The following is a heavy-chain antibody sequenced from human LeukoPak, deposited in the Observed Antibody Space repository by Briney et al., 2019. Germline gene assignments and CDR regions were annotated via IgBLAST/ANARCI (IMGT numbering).Heavy chain of an antibody. CDR2: IKQDGSEK. Sequence: PGGSLRLSCAASGFTFSDFWMHWVRQAPGKGLEWVANIKQDGSEKYYVNSVKGRFSISRDNARKSLSLQMNSLRAEDTAVYYCAREGIAAAVDYWGQGTLVTVSS. CDR1: GFTFSDFW. J-gene: IGHJ4*02. CDR3: AREGIAAAVDY. V-gene: IGHV3-7*01. D-gene: IGHD6-13*01.